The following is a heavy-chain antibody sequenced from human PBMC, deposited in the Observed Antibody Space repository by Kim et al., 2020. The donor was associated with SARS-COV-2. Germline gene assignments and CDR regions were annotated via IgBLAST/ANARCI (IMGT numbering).Heavy chain of an antibody. CDR3: ARDNSLAAAGTLFDY. J-gene: IGHJ4*02. V-gene: IGHV3-11*01. D-gene: IGHD6-13*01. CDR2: ISSSGSTI. Sequence: GGSLRLSCAASGFTFSDYYMSWIRQAPGKGLEWVSYISSSGSTIYYADSVKGRFTISRDNAKNSLYLQMNSLRAEDTAVYYCARDNSLAAAGTLFDYWGQGTLVTVSS. CDR1: GFTFSDYY.